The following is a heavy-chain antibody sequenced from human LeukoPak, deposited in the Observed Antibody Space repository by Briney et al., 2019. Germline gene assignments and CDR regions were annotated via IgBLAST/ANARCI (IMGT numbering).Heavy chain of an antibody. D-gene: IGHD6-25*01. Sequence: SETLSLTCTVSGGSISSSSYYWAWIRQPPGKGLEWIGSVYYGRSPYFNPSLESRATISVDTSKNHFSLKMSSVTAADTAVYYCARSSGTGTFSYWGQGTLVTVSS. CDR2: VYYGRSP. CDR1: GGSISSSSYY. J-gene: IGHJ4*02. CDR3: ARSSGTGTFSY. V-gene: IGHV4-39*02.